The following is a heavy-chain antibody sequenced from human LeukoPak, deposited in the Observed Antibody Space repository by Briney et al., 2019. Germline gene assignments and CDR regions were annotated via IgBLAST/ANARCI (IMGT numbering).Heavy chain of an antibody. J-gene: IGHJ4*02. CDR3: AKNSRWELPDY. V-gene: IGHV3-33*06. Sequence: QPGGSLRLSCAASGLTFSSHGMHWVRQAPGKGMEWVAVIGYDGSNKYYADSGKGRFTISRDNSKNTLYLQMNSLRAEDTAVYYCAKNSRWELPDYWGQGTLVTVSS. CDR2: IGYDGSNK. D-gene: IGHD1-26*01. CDR1: GLTFSSHG.